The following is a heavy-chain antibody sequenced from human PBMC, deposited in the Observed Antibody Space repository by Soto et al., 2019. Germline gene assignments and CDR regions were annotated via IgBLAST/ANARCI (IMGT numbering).Heavy chain of an antibody. J-gene: IGHJ4*02. CDR1: GYTFPNYG. V-gene: IGHV1-18*01. D-gene: IGHD5-12*01. Sequence: QVQLVQSGAEVKKPGASVKVSCKASGYTFPNYGISWVRQAPGRGLEWMGWISAYNGNTNYAQKLQGRVTMTTNVSTSTAYMELRSLRSDDTAVNYCSTRAYAYPLNFDYWGQGTLVTVSS. CDR3: STRAYAYPLNFDY. CDR2: ISAYNGNT.